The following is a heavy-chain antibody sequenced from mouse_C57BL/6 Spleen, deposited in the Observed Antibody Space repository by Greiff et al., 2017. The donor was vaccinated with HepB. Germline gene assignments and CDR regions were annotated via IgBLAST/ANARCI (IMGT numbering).Heavy chain of an antibody. Sequence: VQLKESGPGMVKPSQSLSLTCTVTGYSITSGYDWHWIRHFPGNKLEWMGYISYSGSTNYNPSLKSRISITHDTSKNHFFLKLNSVTTEDTATYYCARERDDYDGYFDVWGTGTTVTVSS. V-gene: IGHV3-1*01. J-gene: IGHJ1*03. CDR1: GYSITSGYD. CDR3: ARERDDYDGYFDV. CDR2: ISYSGST. D-gene: IGHD2-4*01.